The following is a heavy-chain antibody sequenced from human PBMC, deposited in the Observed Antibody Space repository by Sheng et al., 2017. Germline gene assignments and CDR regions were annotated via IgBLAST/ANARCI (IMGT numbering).Heavy chain of an antibody. D-gene: IGHD5-18*01. CDR2: ISTTGGTI. CDR1: GFTFSDYE. J-gene: IGHJ4*02. Sequence: EVLLVESGGGLVQPGGSLTLSCEPSGFTFSDYEMSWVRQAPGKGLEWIAYISTTGGTIYYADSVKGRFTISRDNVKNSVYLQMSSLRAEDSAFYFCAREDIHAAHFDYWAREPWSPS. CDR3: AREDIHAAHFDY. V-gene: IGHV3-48*03.